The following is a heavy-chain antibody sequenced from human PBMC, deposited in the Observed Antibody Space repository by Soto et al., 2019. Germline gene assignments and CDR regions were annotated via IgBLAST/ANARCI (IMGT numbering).Heavy chain of an antibody. CDR1: GDSVSSNTAA. D-gene: IGHD6-19*01. J-gene: IGHJ4*02. Sequence: SQTLSLTCAISGDSVSSNTAAWNWIRSSPSRGLEWLGRTYYRSNWRHDYAVSVRSRITVNPDTSKNHFPLQLNSVTPDDTAVYYCARGVAGSGFDLWGQGTLVTVSS. V-gene: IGHV6-1*01. CDR2: TYYRSNWRH. CDR3: ARGVAGSGFDL.